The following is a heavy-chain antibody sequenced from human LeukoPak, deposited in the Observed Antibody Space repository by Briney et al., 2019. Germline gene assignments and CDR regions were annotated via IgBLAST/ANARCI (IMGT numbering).Heavy chain of an antibody. CDR2: SRTKAYGGTT. CDR1: GFTFGDYA. J-gene: IGHJ4*02. CDR3: TRVLVRTTDYYFDY. D-gene: IGHD4-11*01. V-gene: IGHV3-49*04. Sequence: GGSLRLSCTASGFTFGDYAMSWVRQAPGKGLGWVGFSRTKAYGGTTEYAASVKNKFTLSRDDSKSFAYLQMNSLKTEDTAVYFCTRVLVRTTDYYFDYWGQGTLVTVSS.